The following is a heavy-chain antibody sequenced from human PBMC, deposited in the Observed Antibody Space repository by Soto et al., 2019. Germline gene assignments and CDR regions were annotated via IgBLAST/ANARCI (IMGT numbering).Heavy chain of an antibody. Sequence: EVQLVESGGGLVKPGGSLRLSCAASGFTFSNAWMNWVRQAPGKGLEWVGRIKSKTDGGTTDYAAPVKGRFTISRDDSKNTLYQQMNSLKTEDTAVYYCTTEQQLVQGYYYYGMDVWGQGTTVTVSS. V-gene: IGHV3-15*07. CDR1: GFTFSNAW. CDR2: IKSKTDGGTT. CDR3: TTEQQLVQGYYYYGMDV. D-gene: IGHD6-13*01. J-gene: IGHJ6*02.